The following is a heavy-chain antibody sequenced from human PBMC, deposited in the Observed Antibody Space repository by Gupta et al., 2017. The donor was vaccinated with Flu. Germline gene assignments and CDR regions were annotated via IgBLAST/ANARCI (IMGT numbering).Heavy chain of an antibody. J-gene: IGHJ4*02. V-gene: IGHV5-51*01. D-gene: IGHD3-10*02. CDR3: TRLALMSPDY. Sequence: GYNSASYWIGWVRQMPGKGLEWMGIIYPGDSDIVYSPSFQGRVTISADKSINTAYLQWSSLEASDTAIYYCTRLALMSPDYWGQGTLVTVSS. CDR1: GYNSASYW. CDR2: IYPGDSDI.